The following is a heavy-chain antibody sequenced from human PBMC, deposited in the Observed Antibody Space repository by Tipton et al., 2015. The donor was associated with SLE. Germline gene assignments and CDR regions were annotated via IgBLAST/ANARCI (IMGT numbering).Heavy chain of an antibody. CDR2: INPSGGAA. D-gene: IGHD5-24*01. CDR3: ARGGRWLQEQPDY. Sequence: QSGAEVKKPGASVKVSCKASGYRSGFSFVDFYIHWVRQAPGQGLEWMGIINPSGGAATYAQVLQGRVSMTRDKSTSTVYMELSGLRSEDTAVYYCARGGRWLQEQPDYWGQGTLVRVSS. CDR1: GYRSGFSFVDFY. J-gene: IGHJ4*02. V-gene: IGHV1-46*01.